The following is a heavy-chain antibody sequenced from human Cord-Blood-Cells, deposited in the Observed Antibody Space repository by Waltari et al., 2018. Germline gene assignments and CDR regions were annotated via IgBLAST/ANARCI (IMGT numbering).Heavy chain of an antibody. Sequence: QVQLVQSGAEVKKPGSSVKVSCKASGGTFSSYAISWVRQAPGQGLEWMGGIIPSFGTANYAQKFQGRVTITADESTSTAYMELSSLRSEDTAVYYCARVGALYSSSWYYFDYWGQGTLVTVSS. CDR3: ARVGALYSSSWYYFDY. D-gene: IGHD6-13*01. CDR2: IIPSFGTA. V-gene: IGHV1-69*01. CDR1: GGTFSSYA. J-gene: IGHJ4*02.